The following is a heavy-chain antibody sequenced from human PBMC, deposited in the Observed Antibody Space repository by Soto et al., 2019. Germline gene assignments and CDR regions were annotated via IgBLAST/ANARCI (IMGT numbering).Heavy chain of an antibody. CDR3: ARDRGSIKGAQSLRLRYYYYYGMDV. Sequence: SETLSLTCAVSGGSISSSNWWSWVRQPPGKGLEWIGEIYHSGSTNYNPSLKSRVTISVDKSKNQFSLKLRSVTAADTAVYYCARDRGSIKGAQSLRLRYYYYYGMDVWGQGTTVTVSS. D-gene: IGHD6-19*01. CDR2: IYHSGST. V-gene: IGHV4-4*02. J-gene: IGHJ6*02. CDR1: GGSISSSNW.